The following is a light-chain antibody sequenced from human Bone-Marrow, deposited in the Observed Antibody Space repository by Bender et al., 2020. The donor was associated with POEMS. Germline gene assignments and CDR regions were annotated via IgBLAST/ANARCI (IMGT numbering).Light chain of an antibody. CDR1: GSDVD. V-gene: IGLV2-23*01. CDR3: SSYAGGTSLM. Sequence: QSALTQPASVSGSPGQSITISCTGVGSDVDSWYQQHPGKAPNLILFEGRQRPSGVSDRFSGSKSGNTASLTISGLQTEDEADYYCSSYAGGTSLMFGGGTRLTVL. J-gene: IGLJ3*02. CDR2: EGR.